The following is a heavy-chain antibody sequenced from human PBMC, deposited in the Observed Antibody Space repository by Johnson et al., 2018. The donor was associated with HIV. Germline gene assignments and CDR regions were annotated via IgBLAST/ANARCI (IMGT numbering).Heavy chain of an antibody. D-gene: IGHD4-23*01. CDR1: GFSFSSYG. J-gene: IGHJ3*02. Sequence: QVQLVESGGGVVQPGRSLRVSCAASGFSFSSYGMHRVRQAPGKGLEWVAVIWYDGSNKYYADSVKGRFTISRDNSKNTLYLQMNSLRAEDTAVYYCARESRTTVVIRGGAFDIWGQGTMVTVSS. CDR2: IWYDGSNK. CDR3: ARESRTTVVIRGGAFDI. V-gene: IGHV3-33*01.